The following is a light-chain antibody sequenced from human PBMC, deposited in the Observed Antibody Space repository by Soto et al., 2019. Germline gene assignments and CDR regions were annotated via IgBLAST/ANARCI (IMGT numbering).Light chain of an antibody. CDR1: QSVRSSY. Sequence: EIVLTQSPGTLSLSPGETATLSCRASQSVRSSYLSWFQQKPGQAPRLLIYGASSRATGIPDRFSGSGSGTDFTLTISRLEPEDFAVYYCQHYGRSPPYTFGQGTKLEIK. V-gene: IGKV3-20*01. CDR3: QHYGRSPPYT. CDR2: GAS. J-gene: IGKJ2*01.